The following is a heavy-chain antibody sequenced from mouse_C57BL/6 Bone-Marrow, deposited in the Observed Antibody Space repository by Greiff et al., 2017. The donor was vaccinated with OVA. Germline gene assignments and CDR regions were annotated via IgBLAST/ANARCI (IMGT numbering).Heavy chain of an antibody. CDR1: GFTFSDYG. V-gene: IGHV5-17*01. D-gene: IGHD2-3*01. CDR2: ISSVSSTI. Sequence: EVMLVESGGGLVKPGGSLKLSCAASGFTFSDYGMHWVRQAPEKGLEWVAYISSVSSTIYYADTVKGRFTFSRDNAKNTLFLQMTSLRYEDTAMYYCARNGYYGIAYWGQGTLVTVSA. J-gene: IGHJ3*01. CDR3: ARNGYYGIAY.